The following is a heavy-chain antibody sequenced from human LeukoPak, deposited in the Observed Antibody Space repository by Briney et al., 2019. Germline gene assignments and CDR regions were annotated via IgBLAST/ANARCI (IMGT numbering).Heavy chain of an antibody. Sequence: ASVKVSCKASGGTFSSYAISWVRQAPGQGLEWMGGIIPIFGTANYAQKSQGRVTITADESTSTAYMELSSLRSEDTAVYYCARLLTIFGVLPIIEYFQHWGQGTLVTVSS. D-gene: IGHD3-3*01. CDR3: ARLLTIFGVLPIIEYFQH. J-gene: IGHJ1*01. CDR2: IIPIFGTA. CDR1: GGTFSSYA. V-gene: IGHV1-69*13.